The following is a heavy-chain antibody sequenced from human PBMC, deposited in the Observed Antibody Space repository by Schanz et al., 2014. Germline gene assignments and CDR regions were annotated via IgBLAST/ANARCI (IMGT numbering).Heavy chain of an antibody. CDR2: MWNDGIKT. J-gene: IGHJ3*02. CDR1: GFTFSIYG. D-gene: IGHD5-12*01. Sequence: VQLLESGGGLVQPGGSLRLSCAASGFTFSIYGMSWVRQAPGKGLEWVAVMWNDGIKTHYADSGKGRFTISRDNSKNTVYLQMNSLRAEDTAVYYCAGAVATIRADSFDIWGQGTMXAVSS. V-gene: IGHV3-33*08. CDR3: AGAVATIRADSFDI.